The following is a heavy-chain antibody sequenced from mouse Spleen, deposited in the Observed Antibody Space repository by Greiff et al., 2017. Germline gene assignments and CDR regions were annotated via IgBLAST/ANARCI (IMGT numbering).Heavy chain of an antibody. V-gene: IGHV2-2*02. D-gene: IGHD1-2*01. J-gene: IGHJ1*01. Sequence: VKLQESGPGLVQPSQSLSITCTVSGFSLTSYGVHWVRQSPGKGLEWLGVIWSGGSTDYNAAFISRLSISKDNSKSQVFFKMNSLQANDTAIYYCARQKRVTTATWYFDVWGAGTTVTVSS. CDR1: GFSLTSYG. CDR2: IWSGGST. CDR3: ARQKRVTTATWYFDV.